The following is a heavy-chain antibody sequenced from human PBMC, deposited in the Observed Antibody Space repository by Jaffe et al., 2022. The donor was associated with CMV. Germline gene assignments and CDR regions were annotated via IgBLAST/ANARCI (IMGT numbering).Heavy chain of an antibody. CDR2: IIGSGGIT. J-gene: IGHJ3*02. CDR3: AKIYSYAVNDAFDI. Sequence: EVQLLESGGGLVQPGGSLRLSCAASGFTFSTYAMTWVRQTPGKGLEWVSGIIGSGGITYYADSVKGRFTVSRDNSKNTLYLQMDSLRAEDTALYYCAKIYSYAVNDAFDIWGQGTMVTVSS. V-gene: IGHV3-23*01. D-gene: IGHD5-18*01. CDR1: GFTFSTYA.